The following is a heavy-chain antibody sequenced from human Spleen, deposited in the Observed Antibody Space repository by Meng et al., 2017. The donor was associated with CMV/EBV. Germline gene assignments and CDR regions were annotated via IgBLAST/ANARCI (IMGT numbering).Heavy chain of an antibody. CDR2: IKQDGSEK. V-gene: IGHV3-7*01. D-gene: IGHD2-2*01. CDR1: GFTFSNYW. CDR3: AKDGLFCSSTSCYYYYYYGMDV. J-gene: IGHJ6*02. Sequence: GESLKISCAASGFTFSNYWMSWVRQAPGKGLEWVANIKQDGSEKYYVDSVKGRFTISRDNAKNSLYLQMNSLRAEDTAVYYCAKDGLFCSSTSCYYYYYYGMDVWGQGTTVTVSS.